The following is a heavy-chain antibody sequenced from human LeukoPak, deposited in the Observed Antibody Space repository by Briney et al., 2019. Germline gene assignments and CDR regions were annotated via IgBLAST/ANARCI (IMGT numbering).Heavy chain of an antibody. CDR1: GFSISNYW. Sequence: GGSLRLSCAASGFSISNYWMSWVRQAPGKGLEWVANIKQAESEKFYVDSVKDRFIISRDNAENSVYLQMNSLTDEDTAVYYCVRSDYYFDYWGQGTLVTVSS. J-gene: IGHJ4*02. V-gene: IGHV3-7*01. CDR3: VRSDYYFDY. CDR2: IKQAESEK.